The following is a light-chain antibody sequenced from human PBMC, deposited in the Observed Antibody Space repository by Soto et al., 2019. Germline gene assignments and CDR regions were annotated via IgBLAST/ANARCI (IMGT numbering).Light chain of an antibody. CDR3: QQYFNTPWT. CDR2: WAS. V-gene: IGKV4-1*01. Sequence: DIVMTQSPDSLAVSLGERATINCKSSQSLFYSSNNKDYLAWYQQKPGQPPRLLIYWASTRESGVPERFSGSGSGTDFTLTVCSLQAEDVAIYYCQQYFNTPWTFGQGTKVEIK. CDR1: QSLFYSSNNKDY. J-gene: IGKJ1*01.